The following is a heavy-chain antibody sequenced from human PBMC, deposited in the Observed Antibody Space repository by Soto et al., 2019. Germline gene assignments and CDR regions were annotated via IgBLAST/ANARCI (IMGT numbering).Heavy chain of an antibody. D-gene: IGHD6-19*01. Sequence: QVQLQESGPGLVKPSETLSLTCTVSGGSISNYYWSWIRQPAGKGLEWIGRIYTSGSTNYNPSLKSRVTMSVDMSKQQFSLKLSSVPAADTAVYYFARQTTYISRWYDYWGQGTLVTVSS. CDR1: GGSISNYY. CDR3: ARQTTYISRWYDY. CDR2: IYTSGST. V-gene: IGHV4-4*07. J-gene: IGHJ4*02.